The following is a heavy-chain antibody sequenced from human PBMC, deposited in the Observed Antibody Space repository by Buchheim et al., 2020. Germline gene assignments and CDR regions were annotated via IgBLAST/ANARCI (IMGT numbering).Heavy chain of an antibody. CDR1: GYTFTSYD. V-gene: IGHV1-8*01. J-gene: IGHJ4*02. CDR2: VHPNNGNT. D-gene: IGHD6-19*01. Sequence: QVQLVQSGAEVKKPGASVRVSCKASGYTFTSYDINWVRQATGQGLEWMGRVHPNNGNTAYAQKFQDRITMTRNTAINTVYMELGSLRSEDTAVYYCARANSGWYADYWGQGTL. CDR3: ARANSGWYADY.